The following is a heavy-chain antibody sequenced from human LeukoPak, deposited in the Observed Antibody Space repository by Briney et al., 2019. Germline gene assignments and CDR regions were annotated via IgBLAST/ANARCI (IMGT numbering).Heavy chain of an antibody. D-gene: IGHD2-8*01. V-gene: IGHV1-2*02. CDR2: INPNSGGT. CDR1: GYTFTGYY. CDR3: ARAEDIVLMVYAPFFDY. J-gene: IGHJ4*02. Sequence: GASVKVSCKASGYTFTGYYMLWVRQAPGQGLEWMGWINPNSGGTNYAQKFQGRVTMTRDTSISTAYMELSRLRSDDTAVYYCARAEDIVLMVYAPFFDYWGQGTLVTVSS.